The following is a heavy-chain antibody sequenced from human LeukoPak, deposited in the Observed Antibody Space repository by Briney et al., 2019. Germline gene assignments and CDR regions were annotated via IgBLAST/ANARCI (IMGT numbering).Heavy chain of an antibody. CDR2: IIPIFGTA. J-gene: IGHJ4*02. V-gene: IGHV1-69*05. Sequence: ASVKVSCKASGGTFSSYAISWVRQAPGQGLEWMGGIIPIFGTANYAQKFQGRVTMTRNTSISTAYMELSSLRSEDTAVYYCARAGGYGDYGAASYWGQGTLVTVSS. D-gene: IGHD4-17*01. CDR1: GGTFSSYA. CDR3: ARAGGYGDYGAASY.